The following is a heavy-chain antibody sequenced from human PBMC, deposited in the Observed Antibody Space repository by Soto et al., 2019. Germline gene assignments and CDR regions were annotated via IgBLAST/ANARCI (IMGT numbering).Heavy chain of an antibody. D-gene: IGHD1-7*01. CDR1: GFTFSDEW. CDR2: IKNKPNGETT. J-gene: IGHJ3*01. V-gene: IGHV3-15*07. CDR3: TRGNYGAFHH. Sequence: EVQLVESGGVLIKPGGSLRLSCAASGFTFSDEWMNWVRQAPGKGLEWVGRIKNKPNGETTDYAATVKGRFTISRDDSESRLYLQMNNLNTDDTAVYYCTRGNYGAFHHWGQGTFVTVSS.